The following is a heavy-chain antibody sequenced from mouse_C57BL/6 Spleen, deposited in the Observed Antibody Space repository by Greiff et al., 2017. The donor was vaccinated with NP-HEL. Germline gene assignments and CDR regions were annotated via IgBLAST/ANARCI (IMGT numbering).Heavy chain of an antibody. J-gene: IGHJ1*03. CDR2: IYPGDGDT. CDR3: ASGYGSYWYFDV. Sequence: VQLQQSGPELVKPGASVKISCKASGYAFSSSWMNWVKQRPGKGLEWIGRIYPGDGDTNYNGKFKGKATLTADKSSSTAYMQRSSLTSEDSAVYFCASGYGSYWYFDVWGTGTTVTVSS. D-gene: IGHD2-10*02. CDR1: GYAFSSSW. V-gene: IGHV1-82*01.